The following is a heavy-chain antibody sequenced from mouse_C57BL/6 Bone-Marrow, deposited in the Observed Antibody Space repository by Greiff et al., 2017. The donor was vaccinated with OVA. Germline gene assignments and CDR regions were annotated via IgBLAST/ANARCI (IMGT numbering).Heavy chain of an antibody. V-gene: IGHV2-2*01. CDR3: ASQLGPPFAY. Sequence: VMLVESGPGLVQPSQSLSITCTVSGFSLTSYGVHWVRQSPGKGLEWLGVIWSGGSTDYNAAFISRLSISKDNSKSQVFFKMNSLQADDTAIYYCASQLGPPFAYWGQGTLVTVSA. D-gene: IGHD4-1*02. CDR1: GFSLTSYG. J-gene: IGHJ3*01. CDR2: IWSGGST.